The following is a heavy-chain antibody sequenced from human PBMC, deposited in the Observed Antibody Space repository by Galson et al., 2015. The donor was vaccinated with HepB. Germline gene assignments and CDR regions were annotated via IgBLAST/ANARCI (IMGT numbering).Heavy chain of an antibody. D-gene: IGHD2-8*01. V-gene: IGHV3-21*01. CDR3: ARDPRYAPGLYQS. J-gene: IGHJ4*02. Sequence: SLRLSCAASGFTFSSYWMSWVRQAPGKGLEWVSSISSSSSYIYYADSVKGRFTISRDNAKNSLYLQMNSLRAEDTAVYYCARDPRYAPGLYQSWGQGTLVTVSS. CDR1: GFTFSSYW. CDR2: ISSSSSYI.